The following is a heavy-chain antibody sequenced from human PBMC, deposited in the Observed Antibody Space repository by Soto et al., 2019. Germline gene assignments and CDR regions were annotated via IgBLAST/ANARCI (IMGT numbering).Heavy chain of an antibody. CDR2: FSGSTSNP. Sequence: GGSLRLSCAASGFTFSTYAMTWVRQAPGKGLEWVSAFSGSTSNPYYADSVKGRFTISRDNSKNTLYLQMNSLRAEDTAVYYCAKGGRSRYSSSWYHYYYYYGMDVWGQGTTVTVSS. CDR3: AKGGRSRYSSSWYHYYYYYGMDV. J-gene: IGHJ6*02. D-gene: IGHD6-13*01. CDR1: GFTFSTYA. V-gene: IGHV3-23*01.